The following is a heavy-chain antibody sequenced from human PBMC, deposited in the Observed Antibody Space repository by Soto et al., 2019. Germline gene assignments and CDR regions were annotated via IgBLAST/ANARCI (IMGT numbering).Heavy chain of an antibody. CDR1: GFTFSSYG. D-gene: IGHD2-15*01. CDR2: ISYDGSNK. CDR3: AKDQVAAPTDY. Sequence: PGGSLRLSCAASGFTFSSYGMHWVRQAPGKGLEWVAVISYDGSNKYYADSVKGRLTISRDNSKNTLYLQMNSLRAEDTAVYYCAKDQVAAPTDYWGQGTLVTVSS. V-gene: IGHV3-30*18. J-gene: IGHJ4*02.